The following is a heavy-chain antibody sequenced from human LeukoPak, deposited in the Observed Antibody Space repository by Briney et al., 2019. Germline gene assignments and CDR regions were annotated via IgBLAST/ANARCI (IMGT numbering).Heavy chain of an antibody. J-gene: IGHJ4*02. CDR3: ARSTVSHDYYFDY. CDR2: IYYSGST. CDR1: GGSISSGGYY. Sequence: PSQTLSLTCTVSGGSISSGGYYWSWIRQHPGKGLEWIGYIYYSGSTYYNPSLKSRVTISVDTSKNQFSLKLSSVTAADTAVYYCARSTVSHDYYFDYWGQGTLVTVSS. D-gene: IGHD1-1*01. V-gene: IGHV4-31*03.